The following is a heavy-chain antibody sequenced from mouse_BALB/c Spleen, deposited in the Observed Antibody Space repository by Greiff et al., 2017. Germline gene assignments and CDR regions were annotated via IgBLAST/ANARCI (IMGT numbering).Heavy chain of an antibody. CDR1: GFTFSSYG. D-gene: IGHD1-1*01. Sequence: DVKLVESGGDLVKPGGSLKLSCAASGFTFSSYGMSWVRQTPDKRLEWVATISSGGSYTYYPDSVKGRFTISRDNAKNTLYLQMSSLKSEDTAMYYCAREGKITTVVAPMDYWGQGTSVTVSS. J-gene: IGHJ4*01. CDR3: AREGKITTVVAPMDY. CDR2: ISSGGSYT. V-gene: IGHV5-6*02.